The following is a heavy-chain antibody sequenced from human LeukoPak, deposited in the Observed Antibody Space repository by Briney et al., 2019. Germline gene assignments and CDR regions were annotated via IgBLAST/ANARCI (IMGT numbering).Heavy chain of an antibody. CDR2: ISGSGGST. J-gene: IGHJ4*02. Sequence: PGGSLRLSCAASGFTFSSYAMSWVRQAPGKGLEWVAAISGSGGSTYYADSVKGRFTISRDNSKNTLYLQMNSLRAEDTAVYYCARVGLRNTVNDYWGQGTLVTVSS. CDR3: ARVGLRNTVNDY. V-gene: IGHV3-23*01. CDR1: GFTFSSYA. D-gene: IGHD4-11*01.